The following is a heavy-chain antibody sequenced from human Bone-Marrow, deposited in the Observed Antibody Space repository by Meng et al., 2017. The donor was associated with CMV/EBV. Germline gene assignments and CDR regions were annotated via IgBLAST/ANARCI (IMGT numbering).Heavy chain of an antibody. CDR3: ARCGTTCYGGEDGMDV. D-gene: IGHD2-2*01. CDR2: IYYTGST. J-gene: IGHJ6*02. V-gene: IGHV4-31*03. CDR1: AGSISSGGYY. Sequence: SETLSLTCTVSAGSISSGGYYWSWIRQRPGKGLEWIGYIYYTGSTNYNPSLKSRLTISGDTSKNQFSLKLSSVSAADSARYYCARCGTTCYGGEDGMDVWGRGTTVTVSS.